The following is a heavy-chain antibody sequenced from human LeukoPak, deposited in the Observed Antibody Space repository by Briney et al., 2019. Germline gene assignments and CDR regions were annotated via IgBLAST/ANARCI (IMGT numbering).Heavy chain of an antibody. Sequence: SETLSLTCTVSGGPISSGSHYYQWIRQHPGKGLEWIGYIYYTGITSYNPSLKSRVTMSVGTSMNQVSLKVTSLTAADTAVYYCAASSGVTLGRFWGQGALVTVSS. CDR1: GGPISSGSHY. D-gene: IGHD3-16*01. CDR2: IYYTGIT. J-gene: IGHJ4*02. V-gene: IGHV4-31*03. CDR3: AASSGVTLGRF.